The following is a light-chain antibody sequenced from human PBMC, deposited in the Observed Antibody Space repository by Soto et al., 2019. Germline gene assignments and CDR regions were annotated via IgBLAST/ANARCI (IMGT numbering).Light chain of an antibody. CDR3: GSWDSSLSAYV. J-gene: IGLJ1*01. Sequence: QSALTQPPSVSAAPGQKVTISCPGSSSNIGGNSVSWYQQLPGTAPKLLIYDDNKRPSGIPDRFSGSKSGTSATLGITGFQTADEADYYCGSWDSSLSAYVFGTGTKVTV. CDR2: DDN. CDR1: SSNIGGNS. V-gene: IGLV1-51*01.